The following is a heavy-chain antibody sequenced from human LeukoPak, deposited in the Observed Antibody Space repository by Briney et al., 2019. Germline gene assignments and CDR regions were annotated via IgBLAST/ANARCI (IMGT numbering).Heavy chain of an antibody. J-gene: IGHJ4*02. CDR1: GFTFSSYG. CDR2: IWYDGSNK. V-gene: IGHV3-33*08. Sequence: GRSLRLSCAASGFTFSSYGMHWVRQAPGKGLEWVAVIWYDGSNKYYADSVKGRFTISRDNSKNTLYLQMNSLRAEDTAVYYCARGNMVRGVIITPRKYYFDYWGQGTLVTVSS. CDR3: ARGNMVRGVIITPRKYYFDY. D-gene: IGHD3-10*01.